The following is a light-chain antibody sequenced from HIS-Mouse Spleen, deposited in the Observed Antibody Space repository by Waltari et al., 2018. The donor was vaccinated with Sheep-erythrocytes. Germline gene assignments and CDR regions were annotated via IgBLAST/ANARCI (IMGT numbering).Light chain of an antibody. J-gene: IGKJ2*01. CDR1: QGISSY. Sequence: AIRMTQSPSSLSASTGDRVTIPCRASQGISSYLAWYQQKPGKAPKLLIYAASTLQSGVPSRFSGSGSGTDFTLTISCLQSEDFATYDCQQYYSYPYTFGQGTKLEIK. CDR3: QQYYSYPYT. V-gene: IGKV1-8*01. CDR2: AAS.